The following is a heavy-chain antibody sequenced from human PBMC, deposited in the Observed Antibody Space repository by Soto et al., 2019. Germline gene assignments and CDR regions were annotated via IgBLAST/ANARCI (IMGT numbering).Heavy chain of an antibody. Sequence: AAVKVSCKASGGTFNNYAISGVRQAPGQGLEWMGGIIPIFGTSNYAQKFQGRVTIAADESTRTAYMELSSLRSEDTAVYYCARAYWNDRYFDYWGQGTLVTVSS. CDR3: ARAYWNDRYFDY. V-gene: IGHV1-69*13. CDR1: GGTFNNYA. D-gene: IGHD1-1*01. J-gene: IGHJ4*02. CDR2: IIPIFGTS.